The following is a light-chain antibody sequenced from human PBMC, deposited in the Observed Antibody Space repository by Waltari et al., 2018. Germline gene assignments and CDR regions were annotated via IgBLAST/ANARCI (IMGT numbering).Light chain of an antibody. CDR3: QQYNNWPRT. CDR1: QSVSSN. J-gene: IGKJ1*01. Sequence: EIVMTQSPATLSVSPGERATLSCRASQSVSSNLAWYQQKLGPAPRLLIYGASNRATGIPARFSGSGSGTEFTLTISSLQSEDFAVYYCQQYNNWPRTFGQGTKVEIK. V-gene: IGKV3-15*01. CDR2: GAS.